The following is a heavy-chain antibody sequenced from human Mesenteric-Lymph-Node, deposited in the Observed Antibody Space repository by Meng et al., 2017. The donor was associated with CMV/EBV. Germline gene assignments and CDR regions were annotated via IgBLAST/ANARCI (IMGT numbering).Heavy chain of an antibody. V-gene: IGHV4-59*01. CDR3: ARGGGGEDRYGIDY. J-gene: IGHJ4*02. CDR1: GGSISSYY. Sequence: SETLSLTCTVSGGSISSYYWSWIRQPPGKGLEWIGYIYYSGSTNYNPSLKGRVTISVDTSKNQFSLKLTSVTAADTAVYYCARGGGGEDRYGIDYWGQGTLVTVSS. CDR2: IYYSGST. D-gene: IGHD2-15*01.